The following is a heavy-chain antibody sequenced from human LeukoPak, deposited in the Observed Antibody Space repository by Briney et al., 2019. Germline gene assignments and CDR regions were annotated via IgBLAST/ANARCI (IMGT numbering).Heavy chain of an antibody. CDR1: GFTFSSYS. V-gene: IGHV3-21*01. Sequence: PGGSLRLSCAASGFTFSSYSMNWVRQAPGKGLEWVSSISSSSSYIYYADSAKGRFTISRDNAKTSLYLQMNSLRAEDTAVYYCARDQGGHDLFDYWGQGTLVTVSS. J-gene: IGHJ4*02. D-gene: IGHD5-12*01. CDR2: ISSSSSYI. CDR3: ARDQGGHDLFDY.